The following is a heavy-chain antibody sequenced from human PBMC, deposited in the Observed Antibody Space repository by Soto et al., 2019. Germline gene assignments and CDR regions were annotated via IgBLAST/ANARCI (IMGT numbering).Heavy chain of an antibody. V-gene: IGHV1-46*01. J-gene: IGHJ4*02. D-gene: IGHD6-13*01. CDR1: GGTFSSYA. CDR2: INPSGGST. CDR3: ARQPLAAIDF. Sequence: ASVKGSCKASGGTFSSYAVSWVRQAPGQGLEWMGIINPSGGSTSYAQKFQGRVTITRDTSTSTVYMELSSLRSEDTAVYYCARQPLAAIDFCGPGPLLSRSS.